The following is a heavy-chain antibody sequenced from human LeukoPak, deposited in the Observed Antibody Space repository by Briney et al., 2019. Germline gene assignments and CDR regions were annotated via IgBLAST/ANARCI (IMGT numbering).Heavy chain of an antibody. D-gene: IGHD3-22*01. CDR2: INPNSGGT. CDR3: ASPHYDSSGYYH. V-gene: IGHV1-2*02. CDR1: GYTFTGYY. Sequence: ASVKVSCKASGYTFTGYYMHWVRQAPGQGLEWMGWINPNSGGTNYAQKFQGRVTMTRDTSISTAYMELSRLRSDDTAVYYRASPHYDSSGYYHWGQGTLVTVSS. J-gene: IGHJ5*02.